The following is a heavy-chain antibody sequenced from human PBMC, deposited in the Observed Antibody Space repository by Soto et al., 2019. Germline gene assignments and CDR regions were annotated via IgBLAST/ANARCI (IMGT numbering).Heavy chain of an antibody. CDR2: INHSGST. V-gene: IGHV4-34*01. J-gene: IGHJ6*02. CDR3: ARGRPGSGSYWSYGMDV. Sequence: SETLSLTCAVYGGSFSGYYWSWIRQPPGKGLEWIGEINHSGSTNYNPSLKSRVTISVDTSKNQFSLKLSSVTAADTAVYYCARGRPGSGSYWSYGMDVWGQGTTVT. CDR1: GGSFSGYY. D-gene: IGHD3-10*01.